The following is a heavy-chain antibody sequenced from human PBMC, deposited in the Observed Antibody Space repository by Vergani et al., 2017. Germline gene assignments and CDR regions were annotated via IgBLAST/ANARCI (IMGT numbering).Heavy chain of an antibody. CDR1: GGSFSGYY. Sequence: QVQLQQWGAGLLKPSETLSLTCAVYGGSFSGYYWSRIRQPPGKGLEWIGEINHSGSTNYNPYPKSRVTISVDTSKNQFSLKLSSVTAADTAVYYCARGSVVVVPAATGGYYYYMDVWGKGTTVTVSS. D-gene: IGHD2-2*01. J-gene: IGHJ6*03. CDR3: ARGSVVVVPAATGGYYYYMDV. V-gene: IGHV4-34*01. CDR2: INHSGST.